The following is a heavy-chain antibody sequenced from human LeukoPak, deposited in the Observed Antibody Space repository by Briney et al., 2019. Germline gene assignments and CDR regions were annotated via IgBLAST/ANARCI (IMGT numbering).Heavy chain of an antibody. Sequence: GASAKVSCKASGYTFTSYVINWVRQAPGQGLEWMGWMNPNSVNTGYAQKFQGRVTMTRNTSISTAYMELSSLRTEDTAVYYCAREGGSIDWFDPWGQGTLVTVSS. D-gene: IGHD1-26*01. CDR3: AREGGSIDWFDP. V-gene: IGHV1-8*01. CDR2: MNPNSVNT. CDR1: GYTFTSYV. J-gene: IGHJ5*02.